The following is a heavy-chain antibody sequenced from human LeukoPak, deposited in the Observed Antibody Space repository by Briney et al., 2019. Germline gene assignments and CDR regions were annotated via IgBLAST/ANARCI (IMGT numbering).Heavy chain of an antibody. CDR2: ISSSGSTI. CDR3: ARGGEWLVSYYYYYMDV. CDR1: GFTFSSYE. V-gene: IGHV3-48*03. J-gene: IGHJ6*03. D-gene: IGHD6-19*01. Sequence: GGSLRLSCAASGFTFSSYEMNWVRQAPGKGLEWVSYISSSGSTIYYADSVKGRFTISRDNAKNSLYLQMNSLRAEDTAVYYCARGGEWLVSYYYYYMDVWGKGTTVTISS.